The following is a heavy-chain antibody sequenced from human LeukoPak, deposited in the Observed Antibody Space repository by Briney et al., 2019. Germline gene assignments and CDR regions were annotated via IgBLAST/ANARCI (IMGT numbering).Heavy chain of an antibody. CDR2: ISSSSSYI. Sequence: PGGSLRLSCAASGFTFRSYWMHWVRQAPGKGLEWVSSISSSSSYIYYADSVKGRFTISRDNAKNSLYLQMNSLRAEDTAVYSCMRDFLGDWGQGTLVTVSS. J-gene: IGHJ4*02. V-gene: IGHV3-21*01. CDR1: GFTFRSYW. CDR3: MRDFLGD. D-gene: IGHD3-10*01.